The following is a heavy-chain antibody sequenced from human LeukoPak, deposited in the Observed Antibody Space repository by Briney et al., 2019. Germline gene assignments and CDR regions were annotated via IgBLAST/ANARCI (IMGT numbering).Heavy chain of an antibody. D-gene: IGHD5-18*01. CDR3: ASNTEKDRFDY. J-gene: IGHJ4*02. Sequence: PSETLSLICTVSGGSISSYYWSWIRQPPGKGLEWIGYIYYSGSTNYNPSLKSRVTISVDTSKNQFSLKLSSVTAADTAVYYCASNTEKDRFDYWGQGTLVTVSS. CDR1: GGSISSYY. V-gene: IGHV4-59*01. CDR2: IYYSGST.